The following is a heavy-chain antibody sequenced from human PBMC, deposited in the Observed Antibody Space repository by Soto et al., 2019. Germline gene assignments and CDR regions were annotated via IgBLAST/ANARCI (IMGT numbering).Heavy chain of an antibody. CDR1: GFTVTNAW. J-gene: IGHJ3*02. D-gene: IGHD6-19*01. CDR2: IKSKSDGGTT. V-gene: IGHV3-15*01. CDR3: TKEMRHSSGWYGAFDI. Sequence: VQLAESGGGLERPGGSLTLSCAASGFTVTNAWMNWVRQAPGKGLEWVGRIKSKSDGGTTDFPAPVKGRFTISRDDSKNTLFLQMSSLKTEDTAMYYCTKEMRHSSGWYGAFDIWGQGIMVTVSS.